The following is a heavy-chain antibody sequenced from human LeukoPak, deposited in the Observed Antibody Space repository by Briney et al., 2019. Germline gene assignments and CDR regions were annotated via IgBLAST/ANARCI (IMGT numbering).Heavy chain of an antibody. Sequence: SETLSLTCAVYGGSFSGYYWSWIRQPPGKGLEWIGEINHSGSTNYNPSLKSRATISVDTSKNQFSLKLSSVTAADTAVYYCASLGYCSSTSCYRYYYYMDVWGKGTTVTVSS. V-gene: IGHV4-34*01. D-gene: IGHD2-2*03. CDR2: INHSGST. CDR3: ASLGYCSSTSCYRYYYYMDV. CDR1: GGSFSGYY. J-gene: IGHJ6*03.